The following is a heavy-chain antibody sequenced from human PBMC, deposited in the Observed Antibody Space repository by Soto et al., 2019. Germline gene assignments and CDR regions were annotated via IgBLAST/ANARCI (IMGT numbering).Heavy chain of an antibody. D-gene: IGHD6-19*01. CDR2: IIPMFDTA. CDR3: ARPQGSGWRFNALDF. CDR1: GGTFGRNA. Sequence: QVVLVQSGAEVKNPGSSVKVSCKASGGTFGRNAINWVRQAPGQGFEWMGGIIPMFDTANHAQKFRDRIMITADESTNTDYLELQDLTSEDTAIYYGARPQGSGWRFNALDFWGQGTMVTVSS. V-gene: IGHV1-69*01. J-gene: IGHJ3*01.